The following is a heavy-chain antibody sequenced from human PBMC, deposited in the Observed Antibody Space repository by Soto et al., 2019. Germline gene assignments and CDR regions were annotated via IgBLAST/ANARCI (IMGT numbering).Heavy chain of an antibody. V-gene: IGHV4-59*01. Sequence: PSGTLSLTCTVSGDSINNYYWSWIRQPPGKRLEWIGYIFYTGSTTYNPSLESRVTMSVDTSKNQFSLKLNSVNAADTAVYYCAKYRRTDAEGFTLDYWGRGTLVTVSS. CDR2: IFYTGST. CDR1: GDSINNYY. J-gene: IGHJ4*02. CDR3: AKYRRTDAEGFTLDY. D-gene: IGHD2-2*01.